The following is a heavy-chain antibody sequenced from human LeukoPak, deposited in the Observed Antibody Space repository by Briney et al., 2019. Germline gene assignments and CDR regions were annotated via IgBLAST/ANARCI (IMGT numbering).Heavy chain of an antibody. V-gene: IGHV3-74*01. Sequence: GGSLRLSCAASGFTFSSYWMHWVRQVPGKGLVWVSRINSDGSSTTYADSVKGRFTISRDNAKNTLYLQMDSLRAEDTAVYYCPRDFRRGIMHVGFWGQGNRVTVSS. CDR3: PRDFRRGIMHVGF. D-gene: IGHD3-16*01. J-gene: IGHJ4*02. CDR2: INSDGSST. CDR1: GFTFSSYW.